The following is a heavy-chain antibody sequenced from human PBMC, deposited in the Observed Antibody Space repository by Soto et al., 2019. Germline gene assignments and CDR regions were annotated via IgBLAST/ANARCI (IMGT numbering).Heavy chain of an antibody. CDR1: GGSISSGGYY. J-gene: IGHJ4*02. D-gene: IGHD3-22*01. CDR3: ARVRVYDSSGYYYLDY. CDR2: IYYSGTT. Sequence: SETLSLTCTVSGGSISSGGYYWIWIRHHPGKGLEWIGYIYYSGTTYYNPSLKSRVTISVDTSKNQFSLKLSSVTAADTAVYYCARVRVYDSSGYYYLDYWGQGTLVTVPQ. V-gene: IGHV4-31*03.